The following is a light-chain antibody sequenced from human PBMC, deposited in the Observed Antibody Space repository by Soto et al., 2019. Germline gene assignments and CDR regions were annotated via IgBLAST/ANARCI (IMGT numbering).Light chain of an antibody. CDR2: EVS. Sequence: QSALTQPASVSGSPGQSITISCTGTSSDVGGYNYVSWYQQHPGKAPKLMIYEVSNRPSGVSNRFSGSKSGNTASLTISGLQAEDVADYYCSSYTSSSTPSIFGTGTKLTVL. V-gene: IGLV2-14*01. CDR3: SSYTSSSTPSI. J-gene: IGLJ1*01. CDR1: SSDVGGYNY.